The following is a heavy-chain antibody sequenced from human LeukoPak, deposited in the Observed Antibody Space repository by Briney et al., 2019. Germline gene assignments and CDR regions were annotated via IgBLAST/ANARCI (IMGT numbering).Heavy chain of an antibody. J-gene: IGHJ4*02. CDR2: ISAYNGNT. CDR1: GYTFSIYS. Sequence: ASVKVPCKASGYTFSIYSIAWVRQAPGQGLEWMGWISAYNGNTNYAQKFQGRVTMTTDTSTSTAYMELRSLRSDDTAVYYCARAGYSYGYLGYFDYWGQGTLVTVSS. CDR3: ARAGYSYGYLGYFDY. V-gene: IGHV1-18*01. D-gene: IGHD5-18*01.